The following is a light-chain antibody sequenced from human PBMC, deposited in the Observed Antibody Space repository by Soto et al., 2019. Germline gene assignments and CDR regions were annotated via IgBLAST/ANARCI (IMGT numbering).Light chain of an antibody. V-gene: IGKV1-33*01. CDR3: QQYYDLPIT. CDR2: DVT. Sequence: DIQMTQSPSSLSASVGDRVTITCQASQDIDKYLNWYQQKPGKAPKLLIDDVTNLETGVPSRFSGSGSGTHFTFTIVSLQPEDIATDYCQQYYDLPITFGQGTRLEIK. CDR1: QDIDKY. J-gene: IGKJ5*01.